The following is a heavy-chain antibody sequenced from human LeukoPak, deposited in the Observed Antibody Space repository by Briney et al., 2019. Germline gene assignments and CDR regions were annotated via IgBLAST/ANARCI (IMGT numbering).Heavy chain of an antibody. J-gene: IGHJ4*02. D-gene: IGHD3-3*01. CDR3: ARWYYDFWSGYPSYYFDY. CDR1: GFTFSSYG. V-gene: IGHV3-33*01. Sequence: QSGGSLRLSRAASGFTFSSYGMHWVRQAPGKGLEWVAVIWYDGSNKYYADSVKGRFTISRDNSKNTLYLQMNSLRAEDTAVYYCARWYYDFWSGYPSYYFDYWGQGTLVTVSS. CDR2: IWYDGSNK.